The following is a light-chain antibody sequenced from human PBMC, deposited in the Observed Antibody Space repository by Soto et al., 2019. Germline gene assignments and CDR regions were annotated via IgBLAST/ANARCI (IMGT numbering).Light chain of an antibody. CDR3: QQYNGYSRT. CDR2: DAS. CDR1: QSISTW. J-gene: IGKJ1*01. V-gene: IGKV1-5*01. Sequence: DIQMTQSPSTLSGSVGDRVTITCRASQSISTWLAWYQQKPGKAPKLLISDASSLKSGVPSRFSGSGSATEFTLTISNLQPDDFATYYCQQYNGYSRTFGQGTKVDI.